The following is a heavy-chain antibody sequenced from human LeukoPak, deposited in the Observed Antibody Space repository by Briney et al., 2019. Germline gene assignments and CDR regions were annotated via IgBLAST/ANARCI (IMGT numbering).Heavy chain of an antibody. CDR2: ISRSGSTI. D-gene: IGHD5-12*01. Sequence: GGSLRPSCAASGFTFSSYEMNWVRQAPGKGLEWVSYISRSGSTIYYADSVKGRFTISRDNAKNSLYLQMNSLRVEDTAVYYCASGYGLPYWGQGTLVTVSS. CDR3: ASGYGLPY. J-gene: IGHJ4*02. V-gene: IGHV3-48*03. CDR1: GFTFSSYE.